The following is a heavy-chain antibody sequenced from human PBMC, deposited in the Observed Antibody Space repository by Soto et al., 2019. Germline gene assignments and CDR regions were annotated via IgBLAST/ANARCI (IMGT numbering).Heavy chain of an antibody. V-gene: IGHV3-30*03. Sequence: SGGSLRLSCAASDFDFSSYGIHWVRQAPGKGLEWVAASSYDGRETFYADSAKGRFTASKEMSKNTAFLQMNALRHEDTAVYFCARDSGWPILNFDNWGQGTPVTVSS. J-gene: IGHJ4*02. CDR2: SSYDGRET. D-gene: IGHD3-10*01. CDR1: DFDFSSYG. CDR3: ARDSGWPILNFDN.